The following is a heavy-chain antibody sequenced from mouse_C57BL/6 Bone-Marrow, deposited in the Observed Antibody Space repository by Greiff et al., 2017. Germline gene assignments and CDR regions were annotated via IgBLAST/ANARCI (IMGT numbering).Heavy chain of an antibody. Sequence: QVQLKQSGPELVKPGASVKLSCKASGYTFTSYDINWVKQRPGQGLEGIGWIYPRDGSTKYNEKFKGKATLTVATSSSTAYMERHSLTSEDSAVYFCARLEFDGSSGDWYFDVWGTGTTVTVSS. D-gene: IGHD1-1*01. J-gene: IGHJ1*03. CDR1: GYTFTSYD. CDR3: ARLEFDGSSGDWYFDV. CDR2: IYPRDGST. V-gene: IGHV1-85*01.